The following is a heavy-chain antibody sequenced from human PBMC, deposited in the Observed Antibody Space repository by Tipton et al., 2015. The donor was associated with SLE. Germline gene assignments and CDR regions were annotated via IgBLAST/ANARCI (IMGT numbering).Heavy chain of an antibody. CDR2: ISYDGSNK. D-gene: IGHD4-17*01. Sequence: SLRLSCAASGFTFSSYAMHWVRQAPGKGLEWVAVISYDGSNKYYADSVKGRFTISRDNSKNTLYLQMNSLRAEDTAVYYCARTGDYVVGYFDLWGRGTLVTVSS. CDR1: GFTFSSYA. J-gene: IGHJ2*01. CDR3: ARTGDYVVGYFDL. V-gene: IGHV3-30*04.